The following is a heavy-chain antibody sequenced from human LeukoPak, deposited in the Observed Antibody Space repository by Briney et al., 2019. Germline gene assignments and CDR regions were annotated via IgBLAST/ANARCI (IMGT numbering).Heavy chain of an antibody. CDR3: AREVDTAMVFDY. CDR1: GYTFTSYA. CDR2: IIPIFGTA. J-gene: IGHJ4*02. V-gene: IGHV1-69*05. Sequence: SVKVSCKASGYTFTSYAISWVRQAPGQGLGWMGRIIPIFGTANYAQKFQGRVTITTDESTSTAYMELSSLRSEDTAVYYCAREVDTAMVFDYWGQGTLVTVSS. D-gene: IGHD5-18*01.